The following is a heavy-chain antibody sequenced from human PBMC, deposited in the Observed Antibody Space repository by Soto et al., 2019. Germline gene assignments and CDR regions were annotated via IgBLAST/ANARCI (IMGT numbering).Heavy chain of an antibody. Sequence: VASVKVSCKASGGTFSSYAISWVRQAPGQGLEWMGGIIPIFGTANYAQKFQGRVTITAGESTSTAYMELSSLRSEDTAVYYCASQGAGRRDDFWSGHRSGYYGMDVWDQGTTVTVSS. J-gene: IGHJ6*02. CDR2: IIPIFGTA. D-gene: IGHD3-3*01. CDR3: ASQGAGRRDDFWSGHRSGYYGMDV. V-gene: IGHV1-69*13. CDR1: GGTFSSYA.